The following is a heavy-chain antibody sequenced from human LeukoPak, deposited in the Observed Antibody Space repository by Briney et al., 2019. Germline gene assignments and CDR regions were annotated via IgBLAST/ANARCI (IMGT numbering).Heavy chain of an antibody. CDR2: INAYNVNT. D-gene: IGHD6-13*01. V-gene: IGHV1-18*01. CDR3: ARGISWIVPIDY. J-gene: IGHJ4*01. CDR1: GYTFTSYG. Sequence: GSSVKVSCKASGYTFTSYGINGVPQVPGQGLEWMGWINAYNVNTNDEEKVQGRVTMTTATSTTTTKMGVRNLRSDDPAVYLCARGISWIVPIDYWGQGTLVTVYS.